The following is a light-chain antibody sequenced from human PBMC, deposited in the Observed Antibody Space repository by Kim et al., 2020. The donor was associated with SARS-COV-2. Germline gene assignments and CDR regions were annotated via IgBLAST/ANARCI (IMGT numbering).Light chain of an antibody. Sequence: DIVMTQSPDSLAVSLGERATINCKSSQSVLYSSNNKNYLAWYQQKPGQPPKLLIYWASTRESGVPDRFSGSGSGTDFTLTISSLQAEDGAVYYCQQYYSTPNTFGQGTRLEIK. CDR2: WAS. J-gene: IGKJ5*01. CDR3: QQYYSTPNT. CDR1: QSVLYSSNNKNY. V-gene: IGKV4-1*01.